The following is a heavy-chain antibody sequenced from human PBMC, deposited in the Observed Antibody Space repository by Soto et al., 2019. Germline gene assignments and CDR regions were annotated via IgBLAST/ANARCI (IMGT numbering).Heavy chain of an antibody. D-gene: IGHD3-10*01. Sequence: SETLSLTCTVSGGSVSSGDYYWSWIRQPPGEGLEWIGYIYSSGSTNYNPSLKSRVTISVDTSKDQFSLKLTSVTAADTAVYYCERDSYGSTSGYWGQGTLVTSPQ. CDR2: IYSSGST. V-gene: IGHV4-61*08. J-gene: IGHJ4*02. CDR3: ERDSYGSTSGY. CDR1: GGSVSSGDYY.